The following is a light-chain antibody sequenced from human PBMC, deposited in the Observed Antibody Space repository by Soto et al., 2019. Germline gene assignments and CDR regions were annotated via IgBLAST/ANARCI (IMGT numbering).Light chain of an antibody. CDR3: HHRVT. CDR1: QSVSSNY. J-gene: IGKJ5*01. V-gene: IGKV3-20*01. Sequence: LVLTQSPGTLSLSPGERATLSCRASQSVSSNYLAWYQQKPGQAPRLLVYGASSRATGIPDRFNGSGSGTDFTLTISSLEPEDFAVYYCHHRVTFGQGTRLEI. CDR2: GAS.